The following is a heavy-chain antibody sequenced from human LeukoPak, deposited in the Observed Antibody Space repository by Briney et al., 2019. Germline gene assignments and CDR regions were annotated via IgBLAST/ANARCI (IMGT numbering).Heavy chain of an antibody. CDR2: LNPNSGAT. Sequence: ASVRVPCKASGYTFTIFYIHWVRQAPGQGLEWVGWLNPNSGATNYAQKFEGRVTMTRDTSISTAYLDLSSLGSDDTAVYYCARGRVSTIGDFDCWGQGTLVTVSS. CDR1: GYTFTIFY. CDR3: ARGRVSTIGDFDC. D-gene: IGHD5/OR15-5a*01. J-gene: IGHJ4*02. V-gene: IGHV1-2*02.